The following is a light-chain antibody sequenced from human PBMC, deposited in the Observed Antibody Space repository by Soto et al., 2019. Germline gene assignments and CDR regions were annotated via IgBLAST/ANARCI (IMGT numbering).Light chain of an antibody. CDR1: SSDVGLYDY. CDR3: SSYTSDSSYV. Sequence: SVLTQPGSGSGSPGQSITISCTGTSSDVGLYDYVSWYQQHPGKAPQLMIYAVSNRPSGVSNRFSASKSGNTASLFISGLQAEDEADYYCSSYTSDSSYVFGSGTKVTVL. CDR2: AVS. J-gene: IGLJ1*01. V-gene: IGLV2-14*01.